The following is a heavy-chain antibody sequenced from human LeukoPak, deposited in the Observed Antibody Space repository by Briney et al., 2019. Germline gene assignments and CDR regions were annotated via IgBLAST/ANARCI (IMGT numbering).Heavy chain of an antibody. D-gene: IGHD3-22*01. CDR1: GYTFTSYY. J-gene: IGHJ4*02. V-gene: IGHV1-2*02. CDR2: INPNSGGT. Sequence: ASVKVSCKASGYTFTSYYMHWVRQAPGQGLEWMGWINPNSGGTNYAQKFQGRDTMTRDTSISTAYMELSRLRSDDTAVYYCARGGDYYDSSGYFAFDYWGQGTLVTVSS. CDR3: ARGGDYYDSSGYFAFDY.